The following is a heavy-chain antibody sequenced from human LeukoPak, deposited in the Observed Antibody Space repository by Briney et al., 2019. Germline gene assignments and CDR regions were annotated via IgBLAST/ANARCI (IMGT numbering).Heavy chain of an antibody. D-gene: IGHD5-24*01. V-gene: IGHV4-34*01. Sequence: SETLSLTCAVYGGSFSGYYWSWIRQPPGKGLEWIGEINHSGSTNYNPSLKSRVTISVDTSKNQFSLKLSSVTAADTAMYYCARGPPRYRMRNGYNYFGYWGQGTLVTVSS. CDR1: GGSFSGYY. CDR3: ARGPPRYRMRNGYNYFGY. J-gene: IGHJ4*02. CDR2: INHSGST.